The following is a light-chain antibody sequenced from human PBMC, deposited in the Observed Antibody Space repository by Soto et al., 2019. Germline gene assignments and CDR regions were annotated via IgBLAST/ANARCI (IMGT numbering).Light chain of an antibody. CDR1: SSDVGGYNY. J-gene: IGLJ3*02. V-gene: IGLV2-11*01. Sequence: QSALTQPRSVSGSPGQSVTISCTGTSSDVGGYNYVSWYQEHPGKAPKLMIYDVTKRPSGVPDRFSGSKSGNTASLTISGPQAEDEADYYCCSHAGSDTWVFGGGTKVTVL. CDR3: CSHAGSDTWV. CDR2: DVT.